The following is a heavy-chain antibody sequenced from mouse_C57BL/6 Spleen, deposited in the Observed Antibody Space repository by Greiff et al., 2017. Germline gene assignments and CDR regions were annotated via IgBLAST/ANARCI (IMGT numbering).Heavy chain of an antibody. CDR3: AREGYDDGYAMDY. CDR2: INPSSGYT. Sequence: QVQLKESGAELARPGASVKMSCKASGYTFTSYTMHWVKQRPGQGLEWIGYINPSSGYTKYNQKFKDKATLTADKSSSTAYMQLSSLTSEDSAVYYCAREGYDDGYAMDYWGQGTSVTVSS. CDR1: GYTFTSYT. J-gene: IGHJ4*01. D-gene: IGHD2-2*01. V-gene: IGHV1-4*01.